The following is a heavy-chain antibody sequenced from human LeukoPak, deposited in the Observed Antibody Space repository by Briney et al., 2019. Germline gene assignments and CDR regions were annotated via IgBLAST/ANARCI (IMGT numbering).Heavy chain of an antibody. CDR3: AREYYFSSGAFDY. CDR1: GFTFSNYE. J-gene: IGHJ4*02. D-gene: IGHD3-22*01. V-gene: IGHV3-48*03. CDR2: ISTSGSTI. Sequence: PGGSLRLSCAASGFTFSNYEMNWVRQAPGKGLEWVSYISTSGSTIYYADSVKGRFTISRDNAKNSLYLQMNSLRAEDTAIYYCAREYYFSSGAFDYWGQGTLATVSS.